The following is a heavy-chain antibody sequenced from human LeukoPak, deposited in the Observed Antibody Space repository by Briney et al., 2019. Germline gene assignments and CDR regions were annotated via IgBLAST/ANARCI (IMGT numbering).Heavy chain of an antibody. V-gene: IGHV1-2*02. J-gene: IGHJ4*02. CDR2: INPNTGDT. Sequence: ASVKVSCRASGYTFTGYYIHWVRQAPGQGLEWMGWINPNTGDTNYAQKFHDRVTMTRDTSIRTAYMEVSRLRSDDTAVYYCARSPDILTGENFDYWGQGTLVTVSS. CDR1: GYTFTGYY. CDR3: ARSPDILTGENFDY. D-gene: IGHD3-9*01.